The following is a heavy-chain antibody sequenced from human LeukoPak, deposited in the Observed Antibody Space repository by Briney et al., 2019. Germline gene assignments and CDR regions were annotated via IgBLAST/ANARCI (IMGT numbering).Heavy chain of an antibody. CDR1: GGTFSSYA. CDR2: IIPIFGTA. D-gene: IGHD6-19*01. Sequence: SVKVSCKASGGTFSSYAISWVRQAPGQGLEWMGGIIPIFGTANYAQKFQGRVTITTDESTSTAYMELSSLRSEDTAVYYCARDLGRVAGKAKIAYSDYWGQGTLVTVSS. V-gene: IGHV1-69*05. J-gene: IGHJ4*02. CDR3: ARDLGRVAGKAKIAYSDY.